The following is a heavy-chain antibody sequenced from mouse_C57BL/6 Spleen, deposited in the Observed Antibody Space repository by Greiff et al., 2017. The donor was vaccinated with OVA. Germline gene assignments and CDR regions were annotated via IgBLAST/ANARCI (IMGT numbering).Heavy chain of an antibody. D-gene: IGHD1-1*01. J-gene: IGHJ2*01. V-gene: IGHV1-42*01. CDR3: ANYGSSYNY. Sequence: DVQLQESGPELVKPGASVKISCKASGYSFTGYYMNWVKQSPEKSLEWIGEINPSTGGTTYNQKFKAKATLTVDKSSSTAYMQLKSLTSEDSAVYYCANYGSSYNYWGQGTTLTVSS. CDR2: INPSTGGT. CDR1: GYSFTGYY.